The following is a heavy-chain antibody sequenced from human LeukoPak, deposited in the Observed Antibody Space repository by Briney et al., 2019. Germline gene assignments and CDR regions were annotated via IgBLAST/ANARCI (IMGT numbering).Heavy chain of an antibody. J-gene: IGHJ6*02. V-gene: IGHV1-18*01. CDR1: GYTFTSYG. CDR2: ISAYNGNT. Sequence: ASVKVSCKASGYTFTSYGISWVRQAPGQGLEWMGWISAYNGNTNYAQKLQGRVTMTTDTSTSTAYMELSSLRSEDTAVYYCARGPYYYYYYGMDVWGQGTTVTVSS. CDR3: ARGPYYYYYYGMDV.